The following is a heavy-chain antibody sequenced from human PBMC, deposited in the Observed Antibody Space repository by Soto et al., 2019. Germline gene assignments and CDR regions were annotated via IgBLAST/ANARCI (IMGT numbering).Heavy chain of an antibody. D-gene: IGHD6-19*01. CDR3: ARDRSVSGWPQGY. CDR2: INAGNGNT. Sequence: QVQLVQSGAEVKKPGASVKVSCKASGYTFTSYAMHWVRQAPGQRLEWMGWINAGNGNTKYSQKFQGRVTITRDTSASTADMELSSLRSEDTAVYYCARDRSVSGWPQGYWGQGTLVTVSS. V-gene: IGHV1-3*01. CDR1: GYTFTSYA. J-gene: IGHJ4*02.